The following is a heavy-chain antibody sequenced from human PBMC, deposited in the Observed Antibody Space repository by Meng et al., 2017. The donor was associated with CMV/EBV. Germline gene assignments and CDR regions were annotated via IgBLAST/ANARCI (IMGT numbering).Heavy chain of an antibody. CDR2: IRSKANSYAT. D-gene: IGHD6-19*01. CDR1: GFTFSGSA. CDR3: TVRIAVAGTIDY. J-gene: IGHJ4*02. Sequence: GESLKISYAASGFTFSGSAMHWVRQASGKGLEWVGRIRSKANSYATAYAASVKGRFTISRDDSKNTAYLQMNSLKTEDTAVYYCTVRIAVAGTIDYWGQGTLVTVSS. V-gene: IGHV3-73*01.